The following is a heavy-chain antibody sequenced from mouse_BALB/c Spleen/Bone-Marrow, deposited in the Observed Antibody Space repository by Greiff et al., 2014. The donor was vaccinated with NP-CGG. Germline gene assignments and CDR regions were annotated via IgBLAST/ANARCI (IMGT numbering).Heavy chain of an antibody. D-gene: IGHD1-2*01. V-gene: IGHV1-9*01. CDR1: GYTFSSYW. CDR3: ARRVTTANY. CDR2: ILPGSGST. Sequence: LVESGAELMKPGASVKISCKATGYTFSSYWIEWVKQRPGHGLEWIGEILPGSGSTNYNEKFKGKATFTADTSSNTAHMQLSSLTSEDSAVYYCARRVTTANYWGQGTTLTVSS. J-gene: IGHJ2*01.